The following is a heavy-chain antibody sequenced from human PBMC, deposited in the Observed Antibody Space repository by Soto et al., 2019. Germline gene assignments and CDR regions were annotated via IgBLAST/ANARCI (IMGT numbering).Heavy chain of an antibody. D-gene: IGHD6-13*01. CDR1: GGSISSSSYY. CDR2: IYYSGST. V-gene: IGHV4-39*02. CDR3: ARESRVYSSSWYYFDY. Sequence: QLQLQESGPGLVKPSETLSLTCTASGGSISSSSYYWGWIRHPPGKGLEWIGSIYYSGSTYYNPSLKRRVTISVDTSKNQFSLKLSSVTAADTAVYYCARESRVYSSSWYYFDYWGQGTLVTVSS. J-gene: IGHJ4*02.